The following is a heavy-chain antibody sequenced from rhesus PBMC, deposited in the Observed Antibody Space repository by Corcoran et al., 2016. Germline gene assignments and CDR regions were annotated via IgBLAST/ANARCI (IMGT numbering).Heavy chain of an antibody. Sequence: QVQLQESGPAVVKPSETLSLTCGVSGGSVSSSNCWIWIRQSPGKGLEWIGGIYGSGGSTEYNPSLKTRVTISKDTSKNQFSLMLSSVTAADTAMYYCARPFDYWGQGVLVTVSS. CDR1: GGSVSSSNC. J-gene: IGHJ4*01. V-gene: IGHV4-93*01. CDR2: IYGSGGST. CDR3: ARPFDY.